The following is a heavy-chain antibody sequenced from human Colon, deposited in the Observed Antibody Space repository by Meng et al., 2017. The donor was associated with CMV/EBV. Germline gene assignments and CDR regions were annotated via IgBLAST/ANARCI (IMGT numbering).Heavy chain of an antibody. Sequence: SETLSLTCDAYGGSFSGYYWSWIRQPPGKGLEWIGEINHSGSTNYNPSLKSRVTISVDTSKNQFSLKLSSVTAADTAVYYCARRNYDFWSGYPNWFDPWGQGTLVTVSS. CDR3: ARRNYDFWSGYPNWFDP. V-gene: IGHV4-34*01. J-gene: IGHJ5*02. CDR2: INHSGST. D-gene: IGHD3-3*01. CDR1: GGSFSGYY.